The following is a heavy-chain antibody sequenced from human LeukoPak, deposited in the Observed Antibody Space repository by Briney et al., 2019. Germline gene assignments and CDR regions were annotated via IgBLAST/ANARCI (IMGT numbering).Heavy chain of an antibody. D-gene: IGHD2-8*02. CDR3: YNTGGYVAGQDAFDM. V-gene: IGHV4-39*02. J-gene: IGHJ3*02. CDR2: SCYTGDP. Sequence: PSETLSLTCTVSGGPISNYSEHWGWVRQPPGKALEWIRSSCYTGDPFHNPTLKSRVIISVDTSKNHFSLQLRSVTATDTAIYYCYNTGGYVAGQDAFDMWGQGTMITVSS. CDR1: GGPISNYSEH.